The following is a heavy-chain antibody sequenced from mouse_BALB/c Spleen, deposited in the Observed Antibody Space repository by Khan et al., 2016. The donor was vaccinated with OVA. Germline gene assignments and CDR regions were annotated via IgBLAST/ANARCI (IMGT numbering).Heavy chain of an antibody. Sequence: QVQLQQSGAELVKPGASVKLSCKASGYTFTNYDLNWVRLRPEQGLEWIGWIFPGDGSAKYNEKFKGKATLTTDKSSSTAYMQLRRLTSEASAVYFCARQYYGAVLYWYFDVWGAGTAVTVSS. CDR1: GYTFTNYD. CDR3: ARQYYGAVLYWYFDV. J-gene: IGHJ1*01. D-gene: IGHD1-1*01. CDR2: IFPGDGSA. V-gene: IGHV1-85*01.